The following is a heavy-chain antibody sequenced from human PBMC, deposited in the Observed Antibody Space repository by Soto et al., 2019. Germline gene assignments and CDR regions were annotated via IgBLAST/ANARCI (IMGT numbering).Heavy chain of an antibody. CDR2: ISSSSSTI. CDR1: GFTFSSYS. J-gene: IGHJ3*01. CDR3: AKVRHYDSPPRF. D-gene: IGHD3-22*01. Sequence: PGGSLRLSCAASGFTFSSYSMNWVRQAPGKGLEWVSYISSSSSTIYYADSVKGRFTISRDNAKNTLYLQMNSLRAEDTAVYYCAKVRHYDSPPRFWGQGTMVTVSS. V-gene: IGHV3-48*01.